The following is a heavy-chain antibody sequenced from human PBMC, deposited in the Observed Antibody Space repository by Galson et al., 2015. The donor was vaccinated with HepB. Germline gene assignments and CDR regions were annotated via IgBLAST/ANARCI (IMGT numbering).Heavy chain of an antibody. V-gene: IGHV3-11*01. Sequence: SLRLSCAASGFSFSQYYMNWIRQAPGKGLEWISYNSRSGNNKYYSGSVTGRFTISRDNAKNTLYLQMTNLRPDDTAVYYCAREMAVPDDLWGQGTLVTVSS. CDR1: GFSFSQYY. CDR2: NSRSGNNK. CDR3: AREMAVPDDL. J-gene: IGHJ5*02. D-gene: IGHD6-19*01.